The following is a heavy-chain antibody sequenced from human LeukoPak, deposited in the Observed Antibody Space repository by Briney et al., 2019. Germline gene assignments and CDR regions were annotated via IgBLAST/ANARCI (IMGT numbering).Heavy chain of an antibody. V-gene: IGHV3-21*01. Sequence: GGSLRLSCAASGFTFSNYSMSWVRQAPGKGLEWVSSISSSSGSIYYADSLRDRFTISRDNAKNSLYLQMNSLRAEDTAVYYCARDYWSEIVLEPAFDYWGQGTLVTVSS. J-gene: IGHJ4*02. D-gene: IGHD2-2*01. CDR1: GFTFSNYS. CDR3: ARDYWSEIVLEPAFDY. CDR2: ISSSSGSI.